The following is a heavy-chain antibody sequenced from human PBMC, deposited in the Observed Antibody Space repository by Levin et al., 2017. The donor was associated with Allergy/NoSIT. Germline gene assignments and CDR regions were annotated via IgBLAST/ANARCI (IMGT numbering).Heavy chain of an antibody. CDR1: GYSFTSYW. D-gene: IGHD7-27*01. J-gene: IGHJ3*02. Sequence: GESLKISCKGSGYSFTSYWIGWVRQMPGKGLEWMGIIYPGDSDTRYSPSFQGQVTISADKSISTAYLQWSSLKASDTAMYYCARSQGPLGIEDAFDIWGQGTMVTVSS. CDR2: IYPGDSDT. V-gene: IGHV5-51*01. CDR3: ARSQGPLGIEDAFDI.